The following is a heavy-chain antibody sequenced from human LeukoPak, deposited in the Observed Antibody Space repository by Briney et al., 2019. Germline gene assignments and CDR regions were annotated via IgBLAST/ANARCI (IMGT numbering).Heavy chain of an antibody. J-gene: IGHJ4*02. D-gene: IGHD1-26*01. CDR3: ARSSIVGATTGFDY. V-gene: IGHV1-2*06. Sequence: SVKVSCKASGYTFTGYYMHWVRQAPGQGLEWMGRINPNSGGTNYAQKFQGRVTMTRDTSISTAYMELSRLRSDDTAVYYCARSSIVGATTGFDYWGQGTLVTVSS. CDR1: GYTFTGYY. CDR2: INPNSGGT.